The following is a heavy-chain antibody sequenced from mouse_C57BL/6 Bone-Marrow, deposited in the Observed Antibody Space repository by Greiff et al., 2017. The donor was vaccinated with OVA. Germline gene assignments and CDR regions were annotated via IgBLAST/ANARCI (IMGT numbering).Heavy chain of an antibody. Sequence: QVQLKESGAELVRPGTSVKMSCTASGYTFTNYWIGWAQQRPGHGLEWIGDIYPGGGYTNYTEKFKGKATLTADKSSSTVYMQISSLTSEDSAIYYCARRVYRYYAMDYWGQGTSVTVSS. J-gene: IGHJ4*01. CDR3: ARRVYRYYAMDY. D-gene: IGHD5-1-1*01. CDR1: GYTFTNYW. V-gene: IGHV1-63*01. CDR2: IYPGGGYT.